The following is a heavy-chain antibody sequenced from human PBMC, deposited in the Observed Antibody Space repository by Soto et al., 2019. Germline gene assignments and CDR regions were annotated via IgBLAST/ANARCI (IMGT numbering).Heavy chain of an antibody. V-gene: IGHV4-4*02. Sequence: SSETLSLTCAVSGGSISTSNWWSWVRQPPGKGLEWIGEVYRTGSTNYNPSLESRVIVSVDKSKNQFSLKLTSVTAADTAVYYCARARATIAAAAIFDCWGQGTLVT. CDR1: GGSISTSNW. D-gene: IGHD6-13*01. J-gene: IGHJ4*02. CDR2: VYRTGST. CDR3: ARARATIAAAAIFDC.